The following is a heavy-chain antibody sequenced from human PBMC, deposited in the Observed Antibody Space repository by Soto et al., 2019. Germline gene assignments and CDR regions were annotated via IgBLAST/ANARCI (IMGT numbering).Heavy chain of an antibody. CDR3: ASRGIVGATPFDY. D-gene: IGHD1-26*01. V-gene: IGHV1-69*13. CDR2: IIPIFGTA. CDR1: GGPFSSYS. Sequence: GGSVEGSCKGSGGPFSSYSISWVGQAPGQGLEWMGGIIPIFGTANYAQKFQGRVTITADESTSTAYMELSSLRSEDTAVYYCASRGIVGATPFDYWGQGTLVTVSS. J-gene: IGHJ4*02.